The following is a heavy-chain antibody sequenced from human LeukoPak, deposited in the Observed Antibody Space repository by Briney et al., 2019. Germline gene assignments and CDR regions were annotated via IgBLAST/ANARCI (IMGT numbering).Heavy chain of an antibody. D-gene: IGHD5-12*01. Sequence: GASVKVSCKASGYTFTSYAMNWVRQAPGQGLEWMGWINTNTGNPTYAQGFTGRFVFSLDTSVSTAYLQISSLKAEDTAVYYCARVSIVATGPDYGMDVWGQGTTVTVSS. V-gene: IGHV7-4-1*02. CDR1: GYTFTSYA. CDR2: INTNTGNP. CDR3: ARVSIVATGPDYGMDV. J-gene: IGHJ6*02.